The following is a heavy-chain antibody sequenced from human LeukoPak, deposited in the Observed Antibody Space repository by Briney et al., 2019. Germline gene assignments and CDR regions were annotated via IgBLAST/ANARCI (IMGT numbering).Heavy chain of an antibody. D-gene: IGHD2-2*01. Sequence: PGRSLRLSCAASGFTFSSYGMHWVRQAPGKGLEWEAVISYDGSNKYYADSVKGRFTISRDNSKNTLYLQMNSLRAEDTAVYYCAKDSYCSSTSCYSDGMDVWGQGTTVTVSS. J-gene: IGHJ6*02. CDR2: ISYDGSNK. CDR1: GFTFSSYG. V-gene: IGHV3-30*18. CDR3: AKDSYCSSTSCYSDGMDV.